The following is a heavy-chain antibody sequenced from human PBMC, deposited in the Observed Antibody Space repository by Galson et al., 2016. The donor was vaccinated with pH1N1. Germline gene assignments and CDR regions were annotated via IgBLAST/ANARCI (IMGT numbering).Heavy chain of an antibody. J-gene: IGHJ5*02. Sequence: SLRLSCAASGFTFSHYWMTWVRQAPGKRLEWLAFIKEDGTASDYADTVKGRFTISRDNGKSSLYLQMSSLTGDDTAVYFCVRDSGWFKLGSWGQGTLVTVSS. CDR1: GFTFSHYW. CDR3: VRDSGWFKLGS. CDR2: IKEDGTAS. D-gene: IGHD6-19*01. V-gene: IGHV3-7*01.